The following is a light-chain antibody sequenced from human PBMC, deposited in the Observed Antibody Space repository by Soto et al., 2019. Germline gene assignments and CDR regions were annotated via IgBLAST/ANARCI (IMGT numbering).Light chain of an antibody. V-gene: IGKV1-39*01. CDR1: QRIRTD. CDR3: QQSYKNPHT. J-gene: IGKJ4*01. CDR2: VAS. Sequence: IQMTQSPSSLSASVGERVTITCRASQRIRTDLNWYQQRPGKAPTVLIYVASTLQTGVPSRFSGSSSGTDFNLTITSLQPEDFALYYCQQSYKNPHTFGGGTRVEIK.